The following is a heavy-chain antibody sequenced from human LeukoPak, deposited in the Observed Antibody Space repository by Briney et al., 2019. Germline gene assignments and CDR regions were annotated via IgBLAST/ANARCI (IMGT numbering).Heavy chain of an antibody. V-gene: IGHV3-21*01. J-gene: IGHJ4*02. Sequence: PGGSLRLSCAASGFTFSSYSMNWVRQAPGKGLEWVSSISSSSSYIYYADSVKGRFTISRDNAKNSLYLQMNSLRAEDTAVYYCAREGGITIFGAGENFDYWGQGTLVTVSS. CDR2: ISSSSSYI. D-gene: IGHD3-3*01. CDR1: GFTFSSYS. CDR3: AREGGITIFGAGENFDY.